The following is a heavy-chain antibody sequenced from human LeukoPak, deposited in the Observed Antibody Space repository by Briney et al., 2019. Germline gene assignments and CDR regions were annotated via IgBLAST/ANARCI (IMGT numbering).Heavy chain of an antibody. J-gene: IGHJ4*02. D-gene: IGHD2-2*01. CDR1: GYSFTSYW. CDR3: ARHVYCSSTSCYFFDY. Sequence: GESLRISCKGSGYSFTSYWISWVRQMPGKGLEWMGRIDPSDSYTNYSPSFQGHVTISADKSISTAYLQWSSLKASDTAVYYCARHVYCSSTSCYFFDYWGQGTLVTVSS. V-gene: IGHV5-10-1*01. CDR2: IDPSDSYT.